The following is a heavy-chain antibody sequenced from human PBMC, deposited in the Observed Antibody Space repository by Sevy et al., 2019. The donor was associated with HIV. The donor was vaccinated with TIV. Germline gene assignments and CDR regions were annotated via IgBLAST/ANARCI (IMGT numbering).Heavy chain of an antibody. D-gene: IGHD2-2*01. CDR1: GFTFSSYS. Sequence: GESLKISCAASGFTFSSYSMNWVRQAPGKGLEWVSSISSSSSYIYYADSVKGRFTISRDNAKNSLYLQMNSLRAEDTAVYYCARRGDCSSTSCFHFDYWGQGTLVTVSS. CDR2: ISSSSSYI. CDR3: ARRGDCSSTSCFHFDY. J-gene: IGHJ4*02. V-gene: IGHV3-21*01.